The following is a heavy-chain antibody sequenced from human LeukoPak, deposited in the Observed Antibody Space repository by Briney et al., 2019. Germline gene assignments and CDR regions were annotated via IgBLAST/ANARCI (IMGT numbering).Heavy chain of an antibody. V-gene: IGHV3-48*03. CDR2: IDSGGDTM. CDR1: GFTLSAYE. J-gene: IGHJ4*02. D-gene: IGHD5-18*01. CDR3: ARDLYTYGSYFYDRFDS. Sequence: RGSLRLSCAASGFTLSAYEMNWVRQAPGKGLDWVSYIDSGGDTMYYADSVKGRFTISRDSAKNSLSLQMNSLRAEDTAVYYCARDLYTYGSYFYDRFDSWGQGTLVTVSS.